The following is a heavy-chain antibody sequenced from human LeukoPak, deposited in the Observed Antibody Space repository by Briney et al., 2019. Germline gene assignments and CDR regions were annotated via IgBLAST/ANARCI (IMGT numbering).Heavy chain of an antibody. CDR1: GGSISSSSYY. CDR3: ARGLVITTTTFWFDP. D-gene: IGHD1-26*01. V-gene: IGHV4-39*07. Sequence: TPSETLSLTCTVSGGSISSSSYYWGWIRQPPGKGLEWIGSIYYSGSTYYNPSLKSRVTISVDTSKNQFSLKLSSVTAADTAVYYCARGLVITTTTFWFDPWGQGTLVTVSS. CDR2: IYYSGST. J-gene: IGHJ5*02.